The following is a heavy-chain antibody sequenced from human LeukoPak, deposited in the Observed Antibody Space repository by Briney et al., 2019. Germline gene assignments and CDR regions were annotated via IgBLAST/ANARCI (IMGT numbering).Heavy chain of an antibody. J-gene: IGHJ3*02. CDR2: IYYSGST. CDR1: GGSISSSSYY. D-gene: IGHD1/OR15-1a*01. CDR3: ARLGYNWKNGGAFDI. Sequence: SETLSLTCTVSGGSISSSSYYWGWIRQPPGKGLEWIGSIYYSGSTYYNPSLKSRVTISVDTSKNQFSLELSSVTAADTAVYYCARLGYNWKNGGAFDIWGQGTMVTVSS. V-gene: IGHV4-39*01.